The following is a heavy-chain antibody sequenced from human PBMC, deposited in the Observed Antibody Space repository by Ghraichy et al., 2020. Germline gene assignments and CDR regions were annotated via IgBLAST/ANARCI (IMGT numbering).Heavy chain of an antibody. Sequence: GESLNISCAASGFTFSSYAMSWVRQAPGKGLEWVSAISGSGGSTYYADSMKGRFTISRDNSKNTLYLQMNSLRAEDTAVYYCAKDSLHFDWFPILWGHGAPCDYWGQGTLVTVSS. D-gene: IGHD3-9*01. CDR1: GFTFSSYA. CDR2: ISGSGGST. CDR3: AKDSLHFDWFPILWGHGAPCDY. J-gene: IGHJ4*02. V-gene: IGHV3-23*01.